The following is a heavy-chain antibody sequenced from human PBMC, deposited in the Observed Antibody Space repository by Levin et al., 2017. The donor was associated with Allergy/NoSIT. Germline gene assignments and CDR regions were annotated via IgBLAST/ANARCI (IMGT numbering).Heavy chain of an antibody. CDR1: RSTFSTYG. Sequence: GGSLRLSCAAFRSTFSTYGMSWVRQAPGKGPEWVATITDSGAATYYPDSVRGRFTISRDNSKNTLYLQMDSLRVEDTALYSCAKDSSNRWFDYWGRGTLVTVSS. D-gene: IGHD1-14*01. CDR2: ITDSGAAT. V-gene: IGHV3-23*01. J-gene: IGHJ4*02. CDR3: AKDSSNRWFDY.